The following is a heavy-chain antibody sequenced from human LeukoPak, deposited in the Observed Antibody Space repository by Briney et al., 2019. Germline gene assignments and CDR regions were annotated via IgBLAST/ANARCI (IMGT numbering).Heavy chain of an antibody. D-gene: IGHD5-24*01. Sequence: PSETLSLTCTVSGGSISSYYWSWIRQPPGKGLEWLGYIYYSGSTNYNPSLKSRVTISVDTSKNQFSLKLSSVTAADTAVYYCARDKGRGGWLQLHFDYWGQGTLVTVSS. CDR1: GGSISSYY. CDR3: ARDKGRGGWLQLHFDY. CDR2: IYYSGST. J-gene: IGHJ4*02. V-gene: IGHV4-59*01.